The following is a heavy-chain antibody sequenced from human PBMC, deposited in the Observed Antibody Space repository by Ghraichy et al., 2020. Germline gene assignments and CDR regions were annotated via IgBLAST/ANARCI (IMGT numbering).Heavy chain of an antibody. Sequence: SGPTLVKPTQTLTLTCTFSGFSLSTSGVGVGWIRQPPGKALEWLALIYWDDDKRYSPSLKSRLTITKDTSKNQVVLTMTNMDPVDTATYYCAHRQVMITFGGVIVRGGYYFDYWGQGTLVTVSS. V-gene: IGHV2-5*02. J-gene: IGHJ4*02. CDR1: GFSLSTSGVG. CDR3: AHRQVMITFGGVIVRGGYYFDY. D-gene: IGHD3-16*02. CDR2: IYWDDDK.